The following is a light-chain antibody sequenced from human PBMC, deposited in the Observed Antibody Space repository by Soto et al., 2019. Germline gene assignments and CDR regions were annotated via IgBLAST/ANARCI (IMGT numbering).Light chain of an antibody. Sequence: EIVMTQSPVPLSVSPGERATLSCRASQSVGGNLAWFQQKPGQAPRLLIYESSTRATGIPDRFSGSGSGTDFTLTISSLQSEDFAVYYCHQYNSWTLTFGGGTKVEIK. CDR2: ESS. J-gene: IGKJ4*01. CDR1: QSVGGN. CDR3: HQYNSWTLT. V-gene: IGKV3-15*01.